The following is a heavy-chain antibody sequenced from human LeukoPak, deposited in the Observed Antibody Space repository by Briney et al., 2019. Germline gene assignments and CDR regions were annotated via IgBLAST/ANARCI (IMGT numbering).Heavy chain of an antibody. J-gene: IGHJ4*02. D-gene: IGHD2-2*01. CDR1: GGTFSSYA. CDR2: IIPIFGTA. Sequence: SVKVSCKASGGTFSSYAISWVRQAPGQGLEWMGGIIPIFGTANYAQKFQGRVSITADESTSTAYMELSSLRSEDTAVYYCASRRTSSSYYFDYWGQGTLVTVSS. CDR3: ASRRTSSSYYFDY. V-gene: IGHV1-69*13.